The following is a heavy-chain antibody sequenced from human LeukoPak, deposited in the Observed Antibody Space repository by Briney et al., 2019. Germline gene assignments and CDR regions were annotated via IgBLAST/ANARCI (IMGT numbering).Heavy chain of an antibody. Sequence: SETLSLTCAVYGGSFSGYYWSWIRQPPGKGLEWIGEINHSGSTNYNPSLKSRVTISVDTSKNQFSLKLSPVTAADTAVYYCARVGIAAAGPGFDPWGQGTLVTVSS. D-gene: IGHD6-13*01. CDR3: ARVGIAAAGPGFDP. V-gene: IGHV4-34*01. CDR2: INHSGST. J-gene: IGHJ5*02. CDR1: GGSFSGYY.